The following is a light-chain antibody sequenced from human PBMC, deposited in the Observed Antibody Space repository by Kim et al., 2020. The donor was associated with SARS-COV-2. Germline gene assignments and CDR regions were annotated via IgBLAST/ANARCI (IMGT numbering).Light chain of an antibody. CDR1: KIQTLN. V-gene: IGLV3-9*01. CDR3: QVWDSGTWV. CDR2: KDN. Sequence: VALGQPARLTWGGNKIQTLNVHWYRQKPGQAPVLVMYKDNKRPSGIPERFSGSNSGNTATLTISRAQADDEADYYCQVWDSGTWVFGGGTQLTVL. J-gene: IGLJ3*02.